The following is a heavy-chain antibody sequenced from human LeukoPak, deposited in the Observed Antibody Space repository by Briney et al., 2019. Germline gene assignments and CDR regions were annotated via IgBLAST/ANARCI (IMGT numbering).Heavy chain of an antibody. D-gene: IGHD5-12*01. V-gene: IGHV3-23*01. J-gene: IGHJ4*02. CDR3: AKDQLSGYSALYFDY. Sequence: GGSLRLSCAASGFTFSSYVMSWVRQAPGKGLEWVSGVSGSGGSTYHADSVKGRFTISRDNSENTLYLQMNSLRAEDTAVYYCAKDQLSGYSALYFDYWGQGTLVTVSS. CDR2: VSGSGGST. CDR1: GFTFSSYV.